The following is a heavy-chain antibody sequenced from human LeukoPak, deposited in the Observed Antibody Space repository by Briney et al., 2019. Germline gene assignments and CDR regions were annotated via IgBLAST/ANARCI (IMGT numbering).Heavy chain of an antibody. CDR1: GFTFSSYG. Sequence: GGSLRLSCAASGFTFSSYGMHWVRQAPGKGLEWVTFIRYDESNKYYADSVKGRFTISRDNSKDTLYLQMNSLRTEDTAVFYCARARRSGGITMVRGVKDRGWFDSWGQGILVTVSS. D-gene: IGHD3-10*01. J-gene: IGHJ5*01. CDR3: ARARRSGGITMVRGVKDRGWFDS. V-gene: IGHV3-30*02. CDR2: IRYDESNK.